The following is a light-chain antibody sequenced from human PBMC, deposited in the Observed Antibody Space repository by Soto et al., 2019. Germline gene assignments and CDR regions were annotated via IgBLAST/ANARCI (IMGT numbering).Light chain of an antibody. J-gene: IGLJ1*01. CDR3: NSYTSAITYV. CDR2: NVY. CDR1: SSDIGIYNF. Sequence: RTPPATVSGYPGQSITIFCTGTSSDIGIYNFVSWYQQHPGKAPKLMIYNVYSRPSGVSSRFSGSKSGNTASLTISWLQAEDQADHYCNSYTSAITYVFCTGTKVTVL. V-gene: IGLV2-14*03.